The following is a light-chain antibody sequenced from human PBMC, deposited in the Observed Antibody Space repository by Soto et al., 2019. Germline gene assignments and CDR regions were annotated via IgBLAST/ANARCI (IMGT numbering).Light chain of an antibody. CDR1: SRDVGGYNY. J-gene: IGLJ1*01. CDR3: CSYAGGPYV. Sequence: SPTPPRPLSAAPGQLVALSCPGKSRDVGGYNYVSWYQQHPGKAPKVMIYDVSKRPSGVPDRFSGSKSGDTASLTITGLQAEDEADYYCCSYAGGPYVFGNGTKVTVL. CDR2: DVS. V-gene: IGLV2-11*01.